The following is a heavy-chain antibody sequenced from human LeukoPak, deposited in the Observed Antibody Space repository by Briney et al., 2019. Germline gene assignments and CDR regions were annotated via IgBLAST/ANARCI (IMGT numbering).Heavy chain of an antibody. V-gene: IGHV3-20*04. CDR2: INWNGGST. CDR1: GFTFDDYG. Sequence: GGSLRLSCAASGFTFDDYGMSWVRQAPGKGLEWVSGINWNGGSTGYADSAKGRFTVSRDNAKNSLYLQMNSLRAEDTALYYCAARAAAGIFDYWGQGTLVTVSS. D-gene: IGHD6-13*01. CDR3: AARAAAGIFDY. J-gene: IGHJ4*02.